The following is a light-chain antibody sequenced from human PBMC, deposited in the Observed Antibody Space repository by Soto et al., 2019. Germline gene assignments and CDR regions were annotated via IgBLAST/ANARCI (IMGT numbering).Light chain of an antibody. J-gene: IGLJ2*01. CDR2: EVS. V-gene: IGLV2-8*01. CDR1: SSDVGGYNY. CDR3: SSYAGSNNLV. Sequence: QSALTQPPSASGSPGQSVTISCTGTSSDVGGYNYVSWYQQHPGKAPKHMVYEVSKRPSGVPDRFSGSKSGNTASLTVSGLQAEYEADYYCSSYAGSNNLVFGGGTKVTVL.